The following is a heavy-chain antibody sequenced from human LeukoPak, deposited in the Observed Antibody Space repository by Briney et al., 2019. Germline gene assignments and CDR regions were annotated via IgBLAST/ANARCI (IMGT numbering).Heavy chain of an antibody. J-gene: IGHJ6*03. CDR2: VNHNVGA. CDR3: ARLTWELPPGGLYYNYYIDV. Sequence: SETLSLTCAVYGGSFSGYYWTWVRQPPGKGLEWIGEVNHNVGANYSPSLKSRVTISLDTSKNQFSLKLSSVTAADTAVYYCARLTWELPPGGLYYNYYIDVWDKGATVTVSS. CDR1: GGSFSGYY. D-gene: IGHD1-26*01. V-gene: IGHV4-34*01.